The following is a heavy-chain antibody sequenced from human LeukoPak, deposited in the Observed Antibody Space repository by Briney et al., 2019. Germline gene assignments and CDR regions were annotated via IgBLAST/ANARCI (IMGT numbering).Heavy chain of an antibody. CDR1: GFTFSSYA. CDR2: ISGSGGGT. V-gene: IGHV3-23*01. Sequence: GGSLRLSCAASGFTFSSYAMSWVRQAPGKGLEWVSAISGSGGGTYYADSVKGRFTISRDNSKNTLYLEMNSLRAEDTAVYYCAKVGVYSSGWYSDYWGQGTLVTVSS. J-gene: IGHJ4*02. CDR3: AKVGVYSSGWYSDY. D-gene: IGHD6-19*01.